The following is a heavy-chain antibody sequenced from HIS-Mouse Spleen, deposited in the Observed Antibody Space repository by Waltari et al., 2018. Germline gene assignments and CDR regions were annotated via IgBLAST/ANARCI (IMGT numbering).Heavy chain of an antibody. CDR3: AREAAAGQDY. V-gene: IGHV4-38-2*02. CDR2: IYHSGST. J-gene: IGHJ4*02. CDR1: GYSISSGYY. Sequence: QVQLQESGPGLVKPSETLSLTCTVSGYSISSGYYWGWIRQPPGKGLEWIGSIYHSGSTYYTPSLKSRGTISVDTSKNQFSLKLSSVTAADTAVYYCAREAAAGQDYWGQGTRVTVSS. D-gene: IGHD6-13*01.